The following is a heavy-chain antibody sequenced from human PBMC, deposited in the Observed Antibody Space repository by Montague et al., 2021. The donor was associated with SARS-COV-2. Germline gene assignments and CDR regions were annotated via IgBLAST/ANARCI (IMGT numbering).Heavy chain of an antibody. CDR1: GFTFSSYD. J-gene: IGHJ3*02. CDR2: IGTAGDT. D-gene: IGHD3-9*01. CDR3: ARAPLDYDILTGGAFDI. V-gene: IGHV3-13*04. Sequence: SLRLSCAASGFTFSSYDMHWVRQATGEGLEWVSAIGTAGDTYYPGSVKGRFTISRENAKNSLYLQMNSLRAGDTAVYYCARAPLDYDILTGGAFDIWGQGTMVTVSS.